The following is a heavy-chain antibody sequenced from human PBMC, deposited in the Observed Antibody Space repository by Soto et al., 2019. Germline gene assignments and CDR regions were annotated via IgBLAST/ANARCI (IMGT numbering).Heavy chain of an antibody. V-gene: IGHV4-61*03. Sequence: SETLSLTCTVSGGSVSSGSYYWSWIRQPPGKGLEWIGYIYYTGNSNYNPSLKNRFTMSVDTSKSHFSLKLSSVTAADTAVYYCARGGYCSGNSCPAYYYYYYGMDVWGQGTTVTVSS. CDR2: IYYTGNS. CDR3: ARGGYCSGNSCPAYYYYYYGMDV. D-gene: IGHD2-15*01. CDR1: GGSVSSGSYY. J-gene: IGHJ6*02.